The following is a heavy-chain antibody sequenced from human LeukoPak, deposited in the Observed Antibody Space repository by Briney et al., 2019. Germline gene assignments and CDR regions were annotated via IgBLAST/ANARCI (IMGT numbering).Heavy chain of an antibody. V-gene: IGHV5-51*01. CDR2: IYPDDSDT. CDR3: ARRWGTYDILTGYYRDQDAFDI. CDR1: GYTFTTYW. Sequence: GESLKISCKGSGYTFTTYWIGWVRQMPGKGLEWMGLIYPDDSDTTYSPSFQNQVTISADKSIGTAYLQWSSLKASDTAMYYCARRWGTYDILTGYYRDQDAFDIWGQGTMVTVSS. J-gene: IGHJ3*02. D-gene: IGHD3-9*01.